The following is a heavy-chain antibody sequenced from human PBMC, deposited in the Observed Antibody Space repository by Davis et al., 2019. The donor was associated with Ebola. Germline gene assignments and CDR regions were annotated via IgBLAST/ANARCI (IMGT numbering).Heavy chain of an antibody. Sequence: AASVKVSCKASGYTFTSYDINWVRQATGQGLEWMGWMNPNSGNTGYAQKFQGRVTMTRNTSISTAYMELRSLRSDDTAVYYCARDLPWGLEGFDYWGQGTLVTVSS. D-gene: IGHD1-1*01. CDR3: ARDLPWGLEGFDY. V-gene: IGHV1-8*01. J-gene: IGHJ4*02. CDR2: MNPNSGNT. CDR1: GYTFTSYD.